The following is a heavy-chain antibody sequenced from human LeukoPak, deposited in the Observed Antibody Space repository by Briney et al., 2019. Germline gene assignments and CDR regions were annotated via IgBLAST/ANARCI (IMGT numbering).Heavy chain of an antibody. CDR1: GDSITSGSYY. V-gene: IGHV4-39*07. CDR2: IYSDGDT. Sequence: SETLSLTCTVSGDSITSGSYYWGWIRQTPGKRLEWIGNIYSDGDTSFNPSLKSRITMSVDTSKNQFSLRLNSVTAADTAVYFCARDSGSWLYWGQGILVSVSS. CDR3: ARDSGSWLY. D-gene: IGHD3-22*01. J-gene: IGHJ4*02.